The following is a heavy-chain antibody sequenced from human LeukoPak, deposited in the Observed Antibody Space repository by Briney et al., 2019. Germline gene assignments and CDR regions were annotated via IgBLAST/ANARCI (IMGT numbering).Heavy chain of an antibody. D-gene: IGHD3-3*01. V-gene: IGHV4-59*01. CDR3: ARGTNYDFWSGAYFDY. CDR2: IYYSGST. J-gene: IGHJ4*02. Sequence: SETLSLTCTVSGGSISSYYWSWIRQPPGKGLEWIGYIYYSGSTNYNPSLKSRVTISVDTSKNQFSLKLSSVTAADTAVYYCARGTNYDFWSGAYFDYWGQGTLVTVSS. CDR1: GGSISSYY.